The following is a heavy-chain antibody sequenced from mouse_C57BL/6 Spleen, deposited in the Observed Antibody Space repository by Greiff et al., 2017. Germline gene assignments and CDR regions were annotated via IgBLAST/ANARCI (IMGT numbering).Heavy chain of an antibody. V-gene: IGHV3-6*01. D-gene: IGHD1-1*01. CDR1: GYSITSGYY. CDR2: ISYDGSN. Sequence: EVQLQQSGPGLVKPSQSLSLTCSVTGYSITSGYYWNWIRQFPGNKLEWMGYISYDGSNNYNPSLKNRISITRDTSKNQFFLKLNSVTTEDTATYYCARETVVATRYYAMDYWGQGTSVTVSS. CDR3: ARETVVATRYYAMDY. J-gene: IGHJ4*01.